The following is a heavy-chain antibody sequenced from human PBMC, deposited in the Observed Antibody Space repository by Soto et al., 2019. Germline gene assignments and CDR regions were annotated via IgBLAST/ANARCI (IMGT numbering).Heavy chain of an antibody. CDR2: SNHSVCT. Sequence: PSQTLSLPWAVYAGSSSGYYWSWFRHLPGKGLELIGESNHSVCTKYNPSLKRRVTISVDTSKNQFSLRLSSVTAADGAVYYCARGRVTMVRGVPGIYNWFDPWGQGTPGIV. V-gene: IGHV4-34*01. J-gene: IGHJ5*02. D-gene: IGHD3-10*01. CDR1: AGSSSGYY. CDR3: ARGRVTMVRGVPGIYNWFDP.